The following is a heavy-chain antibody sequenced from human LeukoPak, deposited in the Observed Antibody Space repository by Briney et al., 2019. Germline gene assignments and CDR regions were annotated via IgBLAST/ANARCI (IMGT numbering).Heavy chain of an antibody. CDR3: ARGLYYYGTNAFDI. J-gene: IGHJ3*02. V-gene: IGHV3-21*01. Sequence: TGGSLRLSCAAPGFSFSSYSMDWVRQAPGRGLEWVSSISASGNYIYYADSVKGRFTISRDSAESSLYLQMNSLGAEDTAVYYCARGLYYYGTNAFDIWGQGTMVTVSS. CDR2: ISASGNYI. D-gene: IGHD1-14*01. CDR1: GFSFSSYS.